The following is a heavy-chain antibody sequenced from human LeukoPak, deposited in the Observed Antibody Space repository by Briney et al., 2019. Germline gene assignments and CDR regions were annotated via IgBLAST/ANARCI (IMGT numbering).Heavy chain of an antibody. J-gene: IGHJ6*03. V-gene: IGHV3-33*06. CDR2: IWYDGSNK. CDR3: AKAADIVVVPGLDYMDV. Sequence: GGSLRLSCAASGFTFSSYGMHWVRQAPGKGLEWVAVIWYDGSNKYYADSVKGRFTISRDNSKNTLYLQMNSLRAEDTAVYYCAKAADIVVVPGLDYMDVWGKGTTVTVSS. D-gene: IGHD2-21*01. CDR1: GFTFSSYG.